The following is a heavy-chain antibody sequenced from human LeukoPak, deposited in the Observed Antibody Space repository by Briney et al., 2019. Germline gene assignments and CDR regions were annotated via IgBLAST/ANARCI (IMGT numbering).Heavy chain of an antibody. V-gene: IGHV1-3*01. CDR1: GGIFNSKA. J-gene: IGHJ6*02. CDR3: ARDRAESVLSYYYPMDV. Sequence: AASVKVSCKASGGIFNSKALSWVRQAPGQGLEWMGGIIGGKGDTKYSQKFQDRVTITGDTSASTAYMELSSLRSEDTAVYYCARDRAESVLSYYYPMDVWGQGTTVTVSS. CDR2: IIGGKGDT.